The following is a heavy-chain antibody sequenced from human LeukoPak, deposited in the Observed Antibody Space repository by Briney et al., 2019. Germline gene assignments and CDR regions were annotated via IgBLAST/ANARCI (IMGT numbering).Heavy chain of an antibody. CDR1: GGSISSSSYY. J-gene: IGHJ3*02. V-gene: IGHV4-39*07. Sequence: SETLSLTCTVSGGSISSSSYYWGWIRQPPGKGLEWIGSIYYSGSTYYNPSLKSRVTISVDTSKNQFSLKLSSVTAADTAVYYCARTTVTTLAFDIWGQGTMVTVSS. D-gene: IGHD4-17*01. CDR3: ARTTVTTLAFDI. CDR2: IYYSGST.